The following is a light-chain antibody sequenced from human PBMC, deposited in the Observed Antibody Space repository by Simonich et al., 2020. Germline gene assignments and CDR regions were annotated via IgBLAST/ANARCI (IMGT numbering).Light chain of an antibody. CDR1: SSDVGSYNL. J-gene: IGLJ3*02. Sequence: QSALTQPASVSGSPGQSITISCTGTSSDVGSYNLVSWYQQHPGKAPKLMIYEGSKRPSWVSNRFSGSKSGNTASLTISGLQAEDEADYYCSSYTSSSNWVFGGGTKLTVL. CDR3: SSYTSSSNWV. CDR2: EGS. V-gene: IGLV2-14*02.